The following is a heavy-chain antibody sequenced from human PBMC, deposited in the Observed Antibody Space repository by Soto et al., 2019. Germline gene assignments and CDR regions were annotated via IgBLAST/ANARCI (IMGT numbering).Heavy chain of an antibody. CDR3: ARGHYGGHAMDV. Sequence: QLQLQESGSGLVNRSQTLSLTCAVSGDSISSGGYAWTWIRQSPGKGLEWIGYVYLTGVTYYNPTLKSRVTISVDKSKSQFSLLLSSVTAADTAVYYGARGHYGGHAMDVWGQGTTVIVSS. CDR2: VYLTGVT. V-gene: IGHV4-30-2*06. J-gene: IGHJ6*02. D-gene: IGHD4-17*01. CDR1: GDSISSGGYA.